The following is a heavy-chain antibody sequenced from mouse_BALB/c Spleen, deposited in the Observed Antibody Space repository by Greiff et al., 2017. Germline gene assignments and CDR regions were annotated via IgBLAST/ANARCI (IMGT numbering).Heavy chain of an antibody. CDR2: FSSGGSYT. V-gene: IGHV5-6-4*01. D-gene: IGHD2-13*01. CDR1: GFTFSSYT. J-gene: IGHJ3*01. CDR3: TREGGDPWFAY. Sequence: EVKLVESGGGLVRPGGSLKLSCAASGFTFSSYTMSWVRQTPEKRLEWVATFSSGGSYTYFPDSVKGRFTISRDNAQNTLYLHMSSLKSEDTAMYYCTREGGDPWFAYWGQGTLVTVSA.